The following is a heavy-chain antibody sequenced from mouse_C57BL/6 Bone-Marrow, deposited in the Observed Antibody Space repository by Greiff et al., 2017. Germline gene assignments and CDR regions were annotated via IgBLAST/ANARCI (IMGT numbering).Heavy chain of an antibody. V-gene: IGHV1-66*01. J-gene: IGHJ2*01. CDR3: ARGYGNYFDY. Sequence: QVQLKQSGPELVKPGASVKISCKASGYSFTSYYIHWVKQRPGQGLEWIGWIYPGSGNTKYNEKFKGKATLTADTSSSTAYMQLSSLTSEDSAVYYCARGYGNYFDYWGQGTTLTVSS. CDR2: IYPGSGNT. D-gene: IGHD2-1*01. CDR1: GYSFTSYY.